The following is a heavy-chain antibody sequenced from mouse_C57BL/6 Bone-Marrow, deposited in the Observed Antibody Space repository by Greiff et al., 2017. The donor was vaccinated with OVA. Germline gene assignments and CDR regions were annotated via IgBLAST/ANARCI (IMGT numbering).Heavy chain of an antibody. D-gene: IGHD2-3*01. CDR1: GYAFSSYW. CDR3: ARIYDGYYAMDY. CDR2: IYPGDGDT. Sequence: QVQLQQSGAELVKPGASVKISCKASGYAFSSYWMNWVKQRPGKGLEWIGQIYPGDGDTNYNGTFKGKATLTADKSSSPAYMQLSSLTSENSAVYFCARIYDGYYAMDYWGQGTSVTVSS. J-gene: IGHJ4*01. V-gene: IGHV1-80*01.